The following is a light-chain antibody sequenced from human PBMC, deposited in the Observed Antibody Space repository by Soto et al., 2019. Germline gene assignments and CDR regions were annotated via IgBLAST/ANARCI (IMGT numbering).Light chain of an antibody. V-gene: IGKV1-5*03. J-gene: IGKJ3*01. CDR1: QSISSW. CDR3: QQYNSYPLT. CDR2: KAS. Sequence: DIQMTQSPSTLSSSVGDRITITCRASQSISSWLAWYQQKPGKAPRLLIYKASNLESGVPLRFSGSESGTEFTLTISSLQPDDFATYHCQQYNSYPLTLGPGTKVDIK.